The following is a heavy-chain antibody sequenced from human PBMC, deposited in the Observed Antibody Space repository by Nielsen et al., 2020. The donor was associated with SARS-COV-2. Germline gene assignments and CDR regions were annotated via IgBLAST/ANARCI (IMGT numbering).Heavy chain of an antibody. CDR1: GFTFSSYA. J-gene: IGHJ3*02. D-gene: IGHD1-14*01. V-gene: IGHV3-23*01. CDR2: ISGSGGST. CDR3: AKDQFSLNHGAFDI. Sequence: GESLKISYAASGFTFSSYAMSWVRQAPGKGLEWVSAISGSGGSTYYADSVKGRFTISRDNSKNTLYLQMNSLRAEDTAVYYCAKDQFSLNHGAFDIWGQGTMVTVSS.